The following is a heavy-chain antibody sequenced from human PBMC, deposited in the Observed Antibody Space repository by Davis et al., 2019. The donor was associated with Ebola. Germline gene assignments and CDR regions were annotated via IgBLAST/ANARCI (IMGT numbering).Heavy chain of an antibody. CDR2: IYRDGRM. V-gene: IGHV3-66*04. CDR3: TRHVPGDFWYFDL. CDR1: GFIVSDKY. Sequence: GESLKISCAASGFIVSDKYMSWVRQAPGKGLEWVSVIYRDGRMYHADSVKGRFTISRDNSKNTVYLQSNSLRAEDTAMYHCTRHVPGDFWYFDLWGRGTLVTVSS. D-gene: IGHD4-17*01. J-gene: IGHJ2*01.